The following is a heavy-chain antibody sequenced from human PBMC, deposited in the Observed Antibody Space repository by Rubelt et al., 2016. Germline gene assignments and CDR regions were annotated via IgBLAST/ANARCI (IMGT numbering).Heavy chain of an antibody. Sequence: EVQLVESGGGLVQPGGSLRLSCAASGFTVTSSFMSWLRQAPGKGLEWVSVTYSADRGGGTLYADPVKGRFTISRDNAKNTLFLQINSLRAADTAVYYCAKDVLGVSGTFSFFEYWGQGTLVTVSS. J-gene: IGHJ4*02. D-gene: IGHD3-10*01. CDR1: GFTVTSSF. CDR3: AKDVLGVSGTFSFFEY. CDR2: TYSADRGGGT. V-gene: IGHV3-66*01.